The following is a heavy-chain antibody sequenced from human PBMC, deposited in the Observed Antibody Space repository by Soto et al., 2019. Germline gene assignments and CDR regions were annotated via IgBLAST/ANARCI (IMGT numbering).Heavy chain of an antibody. CDR3: ARLGGYYHSLAP. D-gene: IGHD3-22*01. J-gene: IGHJ5*02. CDR1: GGSINNDY. V-gene: IGHV4-59*08. CDR2: VYYNGTT. Sequence: SETLSLTCTVSGGSINNDYWTWIRQPPGMGLEGRGYVYYNGTTSYNPCLKSRVTISIDGSKNQISLTLSSVTAGDTAFYYCARLGGYYHSLAPWGPGTLXTVSS.